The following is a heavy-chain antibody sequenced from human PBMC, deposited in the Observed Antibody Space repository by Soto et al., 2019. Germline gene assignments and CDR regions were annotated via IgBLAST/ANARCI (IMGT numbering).Heavy chain of an antibody. Sequence: QVQLMQSGAEVKXXXXXVKVSCKAXGGTFSTSAISWVRQAPGEGLEWVGGIMPVFATPDYAQKFQGRVTISADESTTTAYLELTSLTTDDTAVYYCARDKDRQQLGGNYYYILDVWGQGTAITVSS. J-gene: IGHJ6*02. V-gene: IGHV1-69*12. CDR3: ARDKDRQQLGGNYYYILDV. CDR2: IMPVFATP. D-gene: IGHD3-3*02. CDR1: GGTFSTSA.